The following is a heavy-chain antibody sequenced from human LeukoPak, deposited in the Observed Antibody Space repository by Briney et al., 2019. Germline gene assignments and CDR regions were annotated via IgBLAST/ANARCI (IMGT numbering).Heavy chain of an antibody. CDR2: ITTDGSST. CDR3: ARGGRFGELSSSL. CDR1: GFTFSSYW. J-gene: IGHJ4*02. D-gene: IGHD3-10*01. V-gene: IGHV3-74*01. Sequence: GGSLRLSCAAPGFTFSSYWMHWVRQAPRKGLAWVSRITTDGSSTSNADSVKGRFTVSRDNAKNTLYLQLSSLRAEDTAVYYCARGGRFGELSSSLWGQGTLVTVSS.